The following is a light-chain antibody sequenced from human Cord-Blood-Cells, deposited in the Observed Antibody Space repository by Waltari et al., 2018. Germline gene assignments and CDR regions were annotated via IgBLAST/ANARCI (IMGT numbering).Light chain of an antibody. Sequence: IVMTQPPLSLPVTPGEPASISCRSSQSLLHSNGYNYLDWYLQKPGQSPQLLIYLGSNRASGVPDRFSGSGSGTDFTLKISRVEAEDVGVYYCMQALQTPPYTFGQGTKLEIK. CDR3: MQALQTPPYT. CDR2: LGS. CDR1: QSLLHSNGYNY. V-gene: IGKV2-28*01. J-gene: IGKJ2*01.